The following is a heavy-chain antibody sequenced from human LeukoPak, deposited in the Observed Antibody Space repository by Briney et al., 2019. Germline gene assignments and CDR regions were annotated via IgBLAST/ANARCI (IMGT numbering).Heavy chain of an antibody. D-gene: IGHD3-10*01. CDR2: ISYDGSNK. CDR1: GFTFSSYG. V-gene: IGHV3-30*18. CDR3: AKDFEVLEDYYGSGSYLDY. Sequence: GGSLRLSCAASGFTFSSYGMHWVRQAPGKGLEWVAVISYDGSNKYYADSVKGRFTISRDNSKNTLYLQMNSLRAEDTAVYYCAKDFEVLEDYYGSGSYLDYWGQGTLVTVSS. J-gene: IGHJ4*02.